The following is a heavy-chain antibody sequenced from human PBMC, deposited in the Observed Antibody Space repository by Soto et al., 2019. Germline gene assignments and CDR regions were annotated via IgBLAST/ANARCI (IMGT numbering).Heavy chain of an antibody. Sequence: PGTLSLTCTVTGGSISSSSDYWGWIRRPPGKGLEGFGSIYYSGSTYYNPSLKSRVTISVDTSKNQFSLKLSSVTAADTAVYYCARPKRITMVRGVIIRPYYYYMDVWGKGTTVTVSS. CDR2: IYYSGST. J-gene: IGHJ6*03. D-gene: IGHD3-10*01. CDR1: GGSISSSSDY. CDR3: ARPKRITMVRGVIIRPYYYYMDV. V-gene: IGHV4-39*01.